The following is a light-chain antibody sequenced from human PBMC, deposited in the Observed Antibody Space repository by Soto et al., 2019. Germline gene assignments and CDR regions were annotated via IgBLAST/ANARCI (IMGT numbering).Light chain of an antibody. Sequence: QSGRTQRPSASRSPEQSVAISCTGTSSDVGGYNYVSWYQQHPGKAPKLMIYEANKRPSGVPDRFSGSKSGNTASLTVSGLQAEDEADYYCSSYAGSSNVFGTGTKVTVL. J-gene: IGLJ1*01. CDR3: SSYAGSSNV. CDR2: EAN. CDR1: SSDVGGYNY. V-gene: IGLV2-8*01.